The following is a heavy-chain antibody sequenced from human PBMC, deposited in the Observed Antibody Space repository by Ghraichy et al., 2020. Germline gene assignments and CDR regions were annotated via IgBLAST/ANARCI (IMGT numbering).Heavy chain of an antibody. CDR1: GFTFSSYW. J-gene: IGHJ5*02. D-gene: IGHD6-6*01. V-gene: IGHV3-7*01. CDR2: IKQDGSEK. CDR3: AREAVAARPGATNWFDP. Sequence: GGSLRLSCAASGFTFSSYWMSWVRQAPGKGLEWVANIKQDGSEKYYVDSVKGRFTISRDNAKNSLYLQMNSLRAEDTAVYYCAREAVAARPGATNWFDPWGQGTLVTVSS.